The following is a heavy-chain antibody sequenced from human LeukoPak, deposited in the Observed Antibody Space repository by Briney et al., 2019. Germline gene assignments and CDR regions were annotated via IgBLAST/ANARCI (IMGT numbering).Heavy chain of an antibody. V-gene: IGHV4-34*01. CDR1: GGSFSDDY. J-gene: IGHJ6*03. Sequence: SETLSLTCAVYGGSFSDDYWSWVRQPPGKGLEWIGEINHSGSTNYNPSLKSRVTISVDTSKNQFSLRLNSVTAADTAVYYCARLPPRSGSYRKQALDYYYKDVWGKGTTVTISS. CDR2: INHSGST. D-gene: IGHD3-10*01. CDR3: ARLPPRSGSYRKQALDYYYKDV.